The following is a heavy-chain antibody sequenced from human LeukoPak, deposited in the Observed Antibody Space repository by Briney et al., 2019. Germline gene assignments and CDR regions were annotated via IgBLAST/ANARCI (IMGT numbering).Heavy chain of an antibody. CDR3: ARGDILTGYNY. J-gene: IGHJ4*02. CDR2: TNHSGST. D-gene: IGHD3-9*01. V-gene: IGHV4-34*01. Sequence: KPSETLSLTCAVYGGSFSGYYWSWIRQPPGKGLEWIGETNHSGSTKYNPSLKSRVTISVDTSKNQFSLKLSSVTAADTAVYYCARGDILTGYNYWGQGTLVTVSS. CDR1: GGSFSGYY.